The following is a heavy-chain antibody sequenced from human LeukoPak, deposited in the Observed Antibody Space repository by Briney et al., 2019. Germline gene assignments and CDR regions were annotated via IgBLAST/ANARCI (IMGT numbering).Heavy chain of an antibody. CDR1: ESLKGYA. V-gene: IGHV3-21*01. D-gene: IGHD3-16*01. CDR3: ARCALGVWADNYYMDV. J-gene: IGHJ6*03. Sequence: GGSLRLSCSASESLKGYAMSWVRQAPGMGLEWVASISSSGSYMYYADSVKGRFIISRDNAKKSLSLEMNSLTSQDTAIYYCARCALGVWADNYYMDVWGIGTTVIVSS. CDR2: ISSSGSYM.